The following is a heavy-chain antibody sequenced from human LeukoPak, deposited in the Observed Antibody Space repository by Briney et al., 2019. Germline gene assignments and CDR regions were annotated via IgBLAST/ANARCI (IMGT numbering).Heavy chain of an antibody. J-gene: IGHJ5*02. V-gene: IGHV1-24*01. D-gene: IGHD3-3*01. CDR2: FDPEDGET. CDR1: GYTLTELS. CDR3: ATLALWSGYHFPDTDKNWFDP. Sequence: ASVKVSCKVSGYTLTELSMHWVRQAPGKGLEWMGGFDPEDGETIYAQKFQGRVTMTEDTSTDTAYMELSRLRSEDTAVYYCATLALWSGYHFPDTDKNWFDPWGQGTLVTVSS.